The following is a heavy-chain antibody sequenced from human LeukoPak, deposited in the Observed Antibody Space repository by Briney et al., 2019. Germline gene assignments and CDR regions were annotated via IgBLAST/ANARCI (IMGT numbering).Heavy chain of an antibody. D-gene: IGHD3-10*01. J-gene: IGHJ4*02. CDR3: AREGEVWFGESPRYYFDY. CDR1: GYTFTSYG. V-gene: IGHV1-18*01. CDR2: ISAYNGNT. Sequence: ASVTVSFKASGYTFTSYGISWVRQAPGQGLEWMGWISAYNGNTNYAQKLQGRVTMTTDTSTSTAYMELRSLRSDDTAVYYCAREGEVWFGESPRYYFDYWGQGTLVTVSS.